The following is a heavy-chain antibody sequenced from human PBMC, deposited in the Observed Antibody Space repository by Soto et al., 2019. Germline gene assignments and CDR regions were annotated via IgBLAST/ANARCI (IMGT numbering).Heavy chain of an antibody. CDR2: ISGSGGST. Sequence: GGSLRLSCAASGFTFSSYAMSWVRQAPGKGLEWFSAISGSGGSTYYADSVKGRFTISRDNSKNTLYLQMNSLRAEDTAVYYCSKLTTRYCSSTSCRGAFDIWGQGTMVTVSS. J-gene: IGHJ3*02. D-gene: IGHD2-2*01. CDR3: SKLTTRYCSSTSCRGAFDI. CDR1: GFTFSSYA. V-gene: IGHV3-23*01.